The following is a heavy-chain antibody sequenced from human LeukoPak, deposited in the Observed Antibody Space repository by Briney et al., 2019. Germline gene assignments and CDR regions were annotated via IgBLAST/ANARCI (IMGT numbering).Heavy chain of an antibody. CDR1: GGSFSGYY. J-gene: IGHJ4*02. D-gene: IGHD6-13*01. CDR3: ARFDSSSWYHFDY. Sequence: SETLSLTCAVYGGSFSGYYWSWIRQPPGKGLEWIGEINHSGSTNYNPSLKSRVTISVDTSKNQFSLKLSSVTAADTAVYYCARFDSSSWYHFDYWGQGTLVTVSS. CDR2: INHSGST. V-gene: IGHV4-34*01.